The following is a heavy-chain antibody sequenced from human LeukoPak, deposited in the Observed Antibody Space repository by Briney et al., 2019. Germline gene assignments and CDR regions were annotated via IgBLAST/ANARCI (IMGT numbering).Heavy chain of an antibody. D-gene: IGHD5-18*01. CDR1: GHTLTELS. V-gene: IGHV1-24*01. J-gene: IGHJ4*02. CDR3: ATDRDSTAMGPGYFDY. CDR2: FDPEDGET. Sequence: GASVKVSCKVSGHTLTELSMHWVRQAPGKGLEWMGGFDPEDGETIYAQKFQGRVTMTEDTSTDTAYMELSSLRSEDTAVYYCATDRDSTAMGPGYFDYWGQGTLVTVSS.